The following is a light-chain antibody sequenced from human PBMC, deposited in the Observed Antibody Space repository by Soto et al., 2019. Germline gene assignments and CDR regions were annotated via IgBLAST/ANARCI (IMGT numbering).Light chain of an antibody. CDR1: QGISTY. J-gene: IGKJ1*01. CDR2: AAS. Sequence: DIQMTQSPSSLSASVGDRVTITCRASQGISTYLVWYQQKPGTVPKLLIFAASTLQSGVPSRFIGSGSGTDFTLTISSLQPEDDATCYCQNYNGSPWTCGQGTKVEIK. V-gene: IGKV1-27*01. CDR3: QNYNGSPWT.